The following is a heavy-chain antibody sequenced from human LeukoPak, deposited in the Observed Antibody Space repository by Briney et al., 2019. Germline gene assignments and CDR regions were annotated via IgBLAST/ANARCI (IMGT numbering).Heavy chain of an antibody. CDR3: ARLLRIGYCSGGRCYAITP. CDR2: ISYSGST. Sequence: PSETLSLTCSVSGGSIDRGGFYWTWIRQHPGKGLEWIGYISYSGSTHYNPSLKSRVTISSDTSKTQFSLQLNSVTVADTAVYYCARLLRIGYCSGGRCYAITPWGQGTPVTVSS. CDR1: GGSIDRGGFY. J-gene: IGHJ5*02. D-gene: IGHD2-15*01. V-gene: IGHV4-31*03.